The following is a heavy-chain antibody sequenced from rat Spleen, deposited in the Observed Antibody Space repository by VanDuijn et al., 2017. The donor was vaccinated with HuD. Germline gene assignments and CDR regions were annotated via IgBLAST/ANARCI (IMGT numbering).Heavy chain of an antibody. CDR2: INFDGIRT. J-gene: IGHJ3*01. Sequence: EVQLVESDGGLVQPGRSLKLSCAASGFTFSDYYMAWVRQAPTKGLEWVATINFDGIRTYYRDSVKGRFTISRDNATSTLYLQMDSLGSEDTATYYCTRPSYGYPFAYWGQGTLVTVSS. D-gene: IGHD1-7*01. CDR3: TRPSYGYPFAY. V-gene: IGHV5-29*01. CDR1: GFTFSDYY.